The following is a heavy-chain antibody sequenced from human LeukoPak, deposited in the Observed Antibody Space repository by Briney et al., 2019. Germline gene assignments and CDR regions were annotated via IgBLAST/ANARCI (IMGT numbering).Heavy chain of an antibody. CDR2: ISGSGGST. Sequence: GGSLRLSCAASGFTFSSYAMSWVRQAPGKGLEWVSAISGSGGSTYYADSVKGRFTISRDNSKNTLYLQMNSLRAEDTAVYYCAKGVLTYYYDSSGSPDWYFDLWGRGALVTVSS. V-gene: IGHV3-23*01. J-gene: IGHJ2*01. CDR1: GFTFSSYA. D-gene: IGHD3-22*01. CDR3: AKGVLTYYYDSSGSPDWYFDL.